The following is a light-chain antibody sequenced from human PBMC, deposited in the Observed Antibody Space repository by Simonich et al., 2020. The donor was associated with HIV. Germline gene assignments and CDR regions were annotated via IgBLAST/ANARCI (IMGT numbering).Light chain of an antibody. V-gene: IGLV2-14*03. Sequence: QSALTQPASVSGSPGQSITISCTGTNSDVGGFKYVSWYQQNPGKAPKLMIYDVSKRPSGVSNRFSGSKSGNTASLTISGLQAEDEADYYCSSFTSSITWVFGGGTKLTVL. CDR1: NSDVGGFKY. CDR2: DVS. J-gene: IGLJ3*02. CDR3: SSFTSSITWV.